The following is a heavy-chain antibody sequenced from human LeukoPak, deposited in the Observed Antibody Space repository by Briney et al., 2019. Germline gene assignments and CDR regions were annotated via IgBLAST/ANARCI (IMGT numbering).Heavy chain of an antibody. V-gene: IGHV4-31*03. CDR1: GGSISSGGYY. J-gene: IGHJ5*02. Sequence: SQTLSLTCTVSGGSISSGGYYWSWIRQHPGKGLEWIGEINHSGSTNYNPSLKSRVTISVDTSKNQFSLKLSSVTAADTAVYYCASSPIQLELRGGWFDPWGQGTLVTVSS. D-gene: IGHD1-7*01. CDR2: INHSGST. CDR3: ASSPIQLELRGGWFDP.